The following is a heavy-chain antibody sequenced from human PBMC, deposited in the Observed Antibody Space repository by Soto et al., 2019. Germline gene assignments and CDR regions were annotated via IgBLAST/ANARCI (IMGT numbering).Heavy chain of an antibody. V-gene: IGHV3-30*18. CDR3: AKDVAGTVYFDY. J-gene: IGHJ4*02. CDR1: GFTFSSYG. Sequence: PGGSLRLSCAASGFTFSSYGMHWVRQAPGKGLEWVAIILYDGSNKYYADSVKGRFTISRDNSKNTLYLHMNGLRAEDTAVYYCAKDVAGTVYFDYSGQGTLVTVSS. D-gene: IGHD6-19*01. CDR2: ILYDGSNK.